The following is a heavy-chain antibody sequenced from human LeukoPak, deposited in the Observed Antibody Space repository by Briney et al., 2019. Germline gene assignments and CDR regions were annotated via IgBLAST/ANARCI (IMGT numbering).Heavy chain of an antibody. CDR3: AKRSSSNFFDY. CDR1: GFTFDDYV. Sequence: PGGSLRLSRAASGFTFDDYVMHWVRQAPGKGLEWVSVITGDGGKIYYADSVKGRFTISRDNSKNSLYLQMNSLRIEDTALYYCAKRSSSNFFDYWGQGTLVTVSS. CDR2: ITGDGGKI. D-gene: IGHD4-11*01. V-gene: IGHV3-43*02. J-gene: IGHJ4*02.